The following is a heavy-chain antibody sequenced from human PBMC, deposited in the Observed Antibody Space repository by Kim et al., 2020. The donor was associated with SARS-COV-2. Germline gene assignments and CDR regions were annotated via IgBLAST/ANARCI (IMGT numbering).Heavy chain of an antibody. J-gene: IGHJ4*02. D-gene: IGHD6-6*01. V-gene: IGHV1-46*01. CDR3: ARIAIAGRRFFDY. Sequence: TKNGQGRDTITRETTTSTVYMELSSLRTEDPAVYYCARIAIAGRRFFDYWGQGTLVTVSS.